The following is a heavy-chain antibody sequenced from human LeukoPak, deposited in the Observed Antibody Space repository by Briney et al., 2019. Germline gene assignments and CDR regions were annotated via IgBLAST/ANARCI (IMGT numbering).Heavy chain of an antibody. Sequence: GGSLRLSCAASGFTFGDYAMRWVRQAPGKGLEWVSAISGVSGSTTIYAASVKGRFTVSRDNSKSRLYLQMNNLRAEDTAVYCCAKNFGSGRGVPYGMDVWGQGTTVTV. CDR2: ISGVSGSTT. V-gene: IGHV3-23*01. J-gene: IGHJ6*02. D-gene: IGHD3-10*01. CDR1: GFTFGDYA. CDR3: AKNFGSGRGVPYGMDV.